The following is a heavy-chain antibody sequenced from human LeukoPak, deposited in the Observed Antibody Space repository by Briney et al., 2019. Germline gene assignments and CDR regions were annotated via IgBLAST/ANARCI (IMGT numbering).Heavy chain of an antibody. Sequence: GGALRLSCAPSGFTFSSYWIHWVRHAPGRGLVWVSHIYSDGSSATYADSVKGRLTISRDNAKNTVYLQMNSLRAEDTAVYYCARGGVGCFDYWGQGALVTVSS. CDR3: ARGGVGCFDY. D-gene: IGHD6-19*01. CDR1: GFTFSSYW. J-gene: IGHJ4*02. V-gene: IGHV3-74*01. CDR2: IYSDGSSA.